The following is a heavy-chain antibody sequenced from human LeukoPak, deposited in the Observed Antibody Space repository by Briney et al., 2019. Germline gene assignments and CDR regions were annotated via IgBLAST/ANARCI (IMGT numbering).Heavy chain of an antibody. Sequence: SETLSLTCTVSGGSISSSSYYWGWIRQPPGKGLEWIGNMYYSGSTQYNPSLKSRATISVDTSHNQYPLKLSSVTAADTAVYYCARVGDSSNLDCWGQGTLLTVSS. CDR3: ARVGDSSNLDC. J-gene: IGHJ4*02. CDR2: MYYSGST. V-gene: IGHV4-39*06. CDR1: GGSISSSSYY. D-gene: IGHD3-22*01.